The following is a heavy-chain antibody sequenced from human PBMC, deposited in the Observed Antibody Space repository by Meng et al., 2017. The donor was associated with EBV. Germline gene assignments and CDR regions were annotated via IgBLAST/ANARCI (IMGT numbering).Heavy chain of an antibody. CDR2: ISAYNGDT. CDR3: ARGMRNFNF. CDR1: GYTFSSFG. J-gene: IGHJ4*02. V-gene: IGHV1-18*01. Sequence: QVQLVQSGAEVKKPGASVKVSCKASGYTFSSFGISWVRQAPGQGPEWMGWISAYNGDTKYAQKFQGRVTVTTDTSTSTAYMELRSLRRDDTAVYCCARGMRNFNFWGQGTLVTVSS.